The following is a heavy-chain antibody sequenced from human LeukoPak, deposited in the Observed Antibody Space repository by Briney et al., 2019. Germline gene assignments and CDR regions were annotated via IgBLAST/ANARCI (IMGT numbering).Heavy chain of an antibody. CDR3: ARLRYSSGLAFDY. CDR2: VYYSGSS. CDR1: GGSISSSSFY. J-gene: IGHJ4*02. Sequence: SETLSLTCTVSGGSISSSSFYWGWIRQPPGKGLEWLGSVYYSGSSYYNPSLKSRVTISVDTSKNQLSLKLSSVTAADTAVHYRARLRYSSGLAFDYWGQGTLVTVSS. V-gene: IGHV4-39*01. D-gene: IGHD6-19*01.